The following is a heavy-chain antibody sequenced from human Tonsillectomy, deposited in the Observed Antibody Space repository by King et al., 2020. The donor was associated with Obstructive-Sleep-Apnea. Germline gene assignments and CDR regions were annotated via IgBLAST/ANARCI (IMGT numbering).Heavy chain of an antibody. Sequence: QLVQSGGGLVQPGGSLRLSCAASGFTFSSYAMGWVRQAPGKGLEWVSTISGSGLSTYYAGSVKGRLTFSRDKSKNTLYLQMNSLRAEDTAVDYSAKDLFDGCSSTSCSLGLDYWGQGTLVTVSA. V-gene: IGHV3-23*04. D-gene: IGHD2-2*01. CDR3: AKDLFDGCSSTSCSLGLDY. J-gene: IGHJ4*02. CDR1: GFTFSSYA. CDR2: ISGSGLST.